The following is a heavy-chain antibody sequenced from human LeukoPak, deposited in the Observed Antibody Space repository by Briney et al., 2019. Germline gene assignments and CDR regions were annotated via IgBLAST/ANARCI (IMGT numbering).Heavy chain of an antibody. J-gene: IGHJ4*02. Sequence: SETLSLTCTVSGGSISSYYWSWIRQPPGKGLEWIGYIYSSGSTNYNPSLKSRVTISVDTSKNQFSLKLSSVTAADTAVYYCARVSGSSSGYFDYWGQGTLVTVSS. CDR3: ARVSGSSSGYFDY. CDR2: IYSSGST. D-gene: IGHD6-19*01. CDR1: GGSISSYY. V-gene: IGHV4-59*01.